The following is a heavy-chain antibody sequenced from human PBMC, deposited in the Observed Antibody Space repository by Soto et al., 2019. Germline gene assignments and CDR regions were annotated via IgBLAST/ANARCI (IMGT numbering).Heavy chain of an antibody. D-gene: IGHD6-13*01. Sequence: QITLKESGPTLVKPTQTLTLTCSFSGFSLSSSGVAVGWIRQPPGKALEWLALIYWDDDERYSPSLQMRLTISKDTSKNQVVLRMTNMDPSDTGTYYCAHRRGAAAVAYWGQGTLVTVSS. CDR1: GFSLSSSGVA. J-gene: IGHJ4*02. CDR3: AHRRGAAAVAY. V-gene: IGHV2-5*02. CDR2: IYWDDDE.